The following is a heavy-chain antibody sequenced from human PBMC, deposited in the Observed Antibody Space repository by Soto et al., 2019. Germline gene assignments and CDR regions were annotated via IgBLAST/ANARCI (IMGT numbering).Heavy chain of an antibody. CDR2: ISWNSGSI. Sequence: GGSLRLSCAASGFSFDDYAMHWVRQAPGKGLEWVSGISWNSGSIGYADSVKGRFTISRDKAKNSLYLQMNSLRAEDTALYYCVKAGGYSNTDYSYYMDVWGKGTTVTVSS. V-gene: IGHV3-9*01. J-gene: IGHJ6*03. D-gene: IGHD6-13*01. CDR3: VKAGGYSNTDYSYYMDV. CDR1: GFSFDDYA.